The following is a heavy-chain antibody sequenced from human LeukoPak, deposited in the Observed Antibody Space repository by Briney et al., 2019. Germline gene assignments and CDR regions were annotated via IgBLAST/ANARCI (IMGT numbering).Heavy chain of an antibody. CDR1: GGSFSGYY. J-gene: IGHJ1*01. D-gene: IGHD2-15*01. CDR3: TSSFLGYCSGGXCYPXX. Sequence: PSETLSLTCAVYGGSFSGYYWSWIRQPPGKGLEWIGEINHSGSTNYNPSLKRRVTISADTYKNQFSLKVRSVTAADTAVYYCTSSFLGYCSGGXCYPXXWGQGTLVT. CDR2: INHSGST. V-gene: IGHV4-34*01.